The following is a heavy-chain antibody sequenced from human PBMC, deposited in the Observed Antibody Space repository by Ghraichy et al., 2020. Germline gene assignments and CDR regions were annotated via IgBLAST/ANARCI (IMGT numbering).Heavy chain of an antibody. Sequence: GGVLRLSCAASRIAFSGFPMSWVRQAPGKGLEWVSSITDSGISTFYADSVKGRFTVSRDNSKNMLYLQMNSLRAEDTAVYYCAKSDGDFDYWGQGTLVTVSS. J-gene: IGHJ4*02. CDR1: RIAFSGFP. CDR2: ITDSGIST. CDR3: AKSDGDFDY. V-gene: IGHV3-23*01. D-gene: IGHD3-10*01.